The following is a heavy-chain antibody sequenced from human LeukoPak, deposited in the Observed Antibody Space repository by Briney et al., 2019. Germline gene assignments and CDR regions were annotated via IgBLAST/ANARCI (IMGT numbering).Heavy chain of an antibody. CDR2: IYYSGST. Sequence: SETLSLTCTVSDGSISSYFWSWIRQPPGKGLEWIGYIYYSGSTNYNPSLKSRVTISVDTSKNQFFLKLSSVTAADTAVYYCARHKPGTYYYGMDVWGQGTTVTVS. J-gene: IGHJ6*02. CDR3: ARHKPGTYYYGMDV. D-gene: IGHD3-16*01. CDR1: DGSISSYF. V-gene: IGHV4-59*08.